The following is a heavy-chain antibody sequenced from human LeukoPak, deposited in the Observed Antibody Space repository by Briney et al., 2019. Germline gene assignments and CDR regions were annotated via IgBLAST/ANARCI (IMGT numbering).Heavy chain of an antibody. Sequence: RASVKVSCKASGYTFTSYGISWVRQAPGQGLEWMGWISAYNGNTNYAQKLQGRVTMTTDTSTSTAYMELRSLRSDDTAVYYCARELVALIAAAGTGVSYNCFDPWGQGTLVTVSS. D-gene: IGHD6-13*01. CDR1: GYTFTSYG. J-gene: IGHJ5*02. CDR2: ISAYNGNT. CDR3: ARELVALIAAAGTGVSYNCFDP. V-gene: IGHV1-18*01.